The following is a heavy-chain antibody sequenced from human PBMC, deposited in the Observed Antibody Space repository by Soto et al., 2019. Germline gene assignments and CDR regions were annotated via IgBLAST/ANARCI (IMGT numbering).Heavy chain of an antibody. CDR3: ARRSRGWYALVY. CDR1: GGSISSSNW. J-gene: IGHJ4*02. CDR2: IYHSGST. D-gene: IGHD6-19*01. Sequence: QVQLQESGPGLVKPSGTLSLTCAVSGGSISSSNWWSWVRQPPGKGLEWIGEIYHSGSTNYNPSLARRVTIPVDKSKNQFSPKLSSVTAADTAVYYWARRSRGWYALVYWGQGTLVTVSS. V-gene: IGHV4-4*02.